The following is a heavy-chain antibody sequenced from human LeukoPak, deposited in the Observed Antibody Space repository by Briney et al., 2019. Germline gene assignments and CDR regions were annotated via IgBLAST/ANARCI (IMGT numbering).Heavy chain of an antibody. V-gene: IGHV3-7*04. Sequence: GGSLRLSCAASGFTSTNYWMSWFRQAPGKGLEWVANIKEDGSEIYYVDSVKGRFTVSRDNAKNSLYLQMNSLSAEDTAVYYCGRATFFIRGDVWGKGTTVTV. D-gene: IGHD3-10*01. CDR3: GRATFFIRGDV. CDR1: GFTSTNYW. CDR2: IKEDGSEI. J-gene: IGHJ6*03.